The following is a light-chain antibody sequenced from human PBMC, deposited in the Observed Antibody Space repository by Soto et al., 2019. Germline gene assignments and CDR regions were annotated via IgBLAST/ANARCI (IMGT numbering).Light chain of an antibody. V-gene: IGLV2-23*01. Sequence: QSAPTQPASVSGSPGQSITISCTGTSSDVGRYKFVSWYQQHPGKAPTLMIYEGSTRPSGVSDPFSGSKSGNTASLTISGRHAEYEADYYGCSYAGSGTLVFGGGTKLTV. CDR3: CSYAGSGTLV. CDR2: EGS. J-gene: IGLJ2*01. CDR1: SSDVGRYKF.